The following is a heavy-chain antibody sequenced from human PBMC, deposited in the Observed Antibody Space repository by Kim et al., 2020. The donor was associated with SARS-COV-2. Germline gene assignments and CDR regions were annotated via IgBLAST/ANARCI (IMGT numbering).Heavy chain of an antibody. D-gene: IGHD6-13*01. Sequence: VKGRFTISRDNAKNSLYLQMNSLRDEDTAVYYCARPPSSGSSWSTYYFDYWGQGTLVTVSS. J-gene: IGHJ4*02. CDR3: ARPPSSGSSWSTYYFDY. V-gene: IGHV3-48*02.